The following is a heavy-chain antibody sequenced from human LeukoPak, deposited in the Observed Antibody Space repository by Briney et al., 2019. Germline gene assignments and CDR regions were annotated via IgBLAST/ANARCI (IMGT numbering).Heavy chain of an antibody. Sequence: SETLSLTCTVSGGSISSYYWSWIRQPPGKGLEWIGCIYYSGNTNYNPSLKSRVTISEDTSKNQVSLNLTSVTAADTAVYYRARDVAVAGTAGYYYYAMDVWGQGTTVTVSS. CDR2: IYYSGNT. V-gene: IGHV4-59*01. J-gene: IGHJ6*02. D-gene: IGHD1-1*01. CDR3: ARDVAVAGTAGYYYYAMDV. CDR1: GGSISSYY.